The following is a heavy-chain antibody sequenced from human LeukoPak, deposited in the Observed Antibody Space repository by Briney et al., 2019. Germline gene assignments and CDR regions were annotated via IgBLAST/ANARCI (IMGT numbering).Heavy chain of an antibody. CDR3: AILSSIAARPLDY. J-gene: IGHJ4*02. CDR1: GFTFSDYY. CDR2: ISSSGSTI. V-gene: IGHV3-11*04. D-gene: IGHD6-6*01. Sequence: GGSLRLSCAASGFTFSDYYMSWIRQAPGKGLEWVSYISSSGSTIYYADSVKGRFTISRDNAKNSLYLQMNSLRAEDTAVYYCAILSSIAARPLDYWGQGTLVTVSS.